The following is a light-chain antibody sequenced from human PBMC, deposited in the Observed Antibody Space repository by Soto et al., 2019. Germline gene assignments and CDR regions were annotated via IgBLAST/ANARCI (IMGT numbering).Light chain of an antibody. CDR3: QQYGSSPWT. CDR1: QTIRSNS. V-gene: IGKV3-20*01. J-gene: IGKJ1*01. Sequence: ETVLTQSPGTLSLSPGERATLSCRASQTIRSNSLACYRQTPGQAPRLLIYGASNRATGIADRFSGSGSGTDFTLIISRLEPEDFALYYCQQYGSSPWTFGQGTKVEIK. CDR2: GAS.